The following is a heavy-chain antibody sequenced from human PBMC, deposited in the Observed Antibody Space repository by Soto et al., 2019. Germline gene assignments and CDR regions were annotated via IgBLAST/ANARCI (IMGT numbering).Heavy chain of an antibody. Sequence: QVQLVQSGAEVKKPGASVKVSCKASGYTFTSYAMHWVRQAPGPRLEWMGWINADNGNTKYSQKFQGRVTITRDTYASTAYMELSSLGSEDTAVYYCARSVVVVTALDYWGQGTLVTVSS. CDR3: ARSVVVVTALDY. V-gene: IGHV1-3*01. CDR2: INADNGNT. J-gene: IGHJ4*02. CDR1: GYTFTSYA. D-gene: IGHD2-21*02.